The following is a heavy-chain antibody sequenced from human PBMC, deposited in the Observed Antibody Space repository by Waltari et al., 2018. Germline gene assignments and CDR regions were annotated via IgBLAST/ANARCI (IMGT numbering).Heavy chain of an antibody. CDR2: IYYSGST. J-gene: IGHJ3*02. CDR1: GGSISSSSYY. CDR3: ARHHSSSWYLMGAFDI. D-gene: IGHD6-13*01. V-gene: IGHV4-39*01. Sequence: QLQLQESGPGLVKPSETLSLTCTVSGGSISSSSYYWGWIRQPPGKGLEWIGSIYYSGSTYYNPSLKSRVTISVDTSKNQFSLKLSSVTAADTAVYYCARHHSSSWYLMGAFDIWGQGTMVTVSS.